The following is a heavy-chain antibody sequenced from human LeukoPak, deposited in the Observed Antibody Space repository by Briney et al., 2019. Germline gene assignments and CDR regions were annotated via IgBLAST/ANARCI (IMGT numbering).Heavy chain of an antibody. Sequence: PGGSLRLSCAASGFTFSDYYMNWLRLAPGKGLEWVSSISTSSTYTNYADSVRGRFTISRDKTNNSLYLQMNSLRAEDTAVYYCARAQVVPAATYYYYYGMDVWGKGTTVTVSS. D-gene: IGHD2-2*01. V-gene: IGHV3-11*06. CDR3: ARAQVVPAATYYYYYGMDV. J-gene: IGHJ6*04. CDR1: GFTFSDYY. CDR2: ISTSSTYT.